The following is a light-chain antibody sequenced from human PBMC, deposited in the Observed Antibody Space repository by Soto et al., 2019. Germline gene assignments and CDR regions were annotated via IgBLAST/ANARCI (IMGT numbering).Light chain of an antibody. CDR3: QSYDSSLSGV. CDR2: GNS. V-gene: IGLV1-40*01. Sequence: SVLTQPPSVSGASGQRVTISCTGSSSNIGAGYDVHWYQQLPGTAPKLLIYGNSNRPSGVPDRFSGSKSGTSASLAITGLQAEDEADYYCQSYDSSLSGVFGTGTKVTVL. J-gene: IGLJ1*01. CDR1: SSNIGAGYD.